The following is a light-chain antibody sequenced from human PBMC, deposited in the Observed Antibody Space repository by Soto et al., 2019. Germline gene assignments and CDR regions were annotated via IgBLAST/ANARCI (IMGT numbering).Light chain of an antibody. CDR2: AAS. J-gene: IGKJ1*01. CDR3: QQYNSYSP. Sequence: DIQMTQSPSSLSASVGDRVTITCRASQSISNFLNWYQQKPGKAPKVLIYAASSLQVGVPSRFSGGGSGTDFTLTISSLQPDDFATYYCQQYNSYSPFGQGTKVDIK. V-gene: IGKV1-16*01. CDR1: QSISNF.